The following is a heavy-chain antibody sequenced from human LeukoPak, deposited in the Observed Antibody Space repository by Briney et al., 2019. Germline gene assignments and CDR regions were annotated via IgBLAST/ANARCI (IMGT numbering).Heavy chain of an antibody. Sequence: GGSLRLSCVASGFTFNNFAMSWVRQAPGKGLEWVSTLSGSGRGTNYADSVKGRFIISRDNSKKTLSLQMSSLRAEDTAAYYCASSGSYRFDYWGQGTLVTVSS. J-gene: IGHJ4*02. CDR1: GFTFNNFA. V-gene: IGHV3-23*01. CDR2: LSGSGRGT. CDR3: ASSGSYRFDY. D-gene: IGHD1-26*01.